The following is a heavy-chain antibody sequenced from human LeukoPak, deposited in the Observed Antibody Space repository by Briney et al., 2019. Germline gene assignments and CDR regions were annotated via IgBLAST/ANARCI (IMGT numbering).Heavy chain of an antibody. D-gene: IGHD2-15*01. J-gene: IGHJ6*04. CDR1: GGTFSSYA. Sequence: SVKVSCKASGGTFSSYAISWVRQAPGQGLEWMGGIIPIFGTANYAQKFQGRVTITADKSTSTAYMELSSLRSEDTAVYYCARVPYCRGGSCYYYGMDVWGKGPTVTVSS. V-gene: IGHV1-69*06. CDR3: ARVPYCRGGSCYYYGMDV. CDR2: IIPIFGTA.